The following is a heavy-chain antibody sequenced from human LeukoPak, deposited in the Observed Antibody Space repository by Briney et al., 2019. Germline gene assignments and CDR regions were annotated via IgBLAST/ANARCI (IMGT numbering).Heavy chain of an antibody. D-gene: IGHD1-26*01. J-gene: IGHJ5*02. CDR3: ARDFDTNLRGAADP. CDR1: GYTFTGFY. CDR2: IHPNGGNT. Sequence: GASVKVSCKASGYTFTGFYMHWVRQAPGQGLEWMGWIHPNGGNTVYAQNFKDRVTMTRDISVSTTYMELSRLNPDDTAFYYCARDFDTNLRGAADPWGPGTLVNV. V-gene: IGHV1-2*02.